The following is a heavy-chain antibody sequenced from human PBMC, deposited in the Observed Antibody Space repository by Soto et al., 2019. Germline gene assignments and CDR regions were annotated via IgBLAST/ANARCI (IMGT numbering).Heavy chain of an antibody. CDR1: GYTFTSYG. J-gene: IGHJ5*02. D-gene: IGHD6-6*01. CDR3: ARSLAARLFVWFDP. CDR2: ISAYNGNT. V-gene: IGHV1-18*01. Sequence: ASVKVSCKASGYTFTSYGISWVRQAPGQGLEWMGWISAYNGNTNYAQKIQGRVTMTTDTSTSTAYMELRSLRSDGTAVYYCARSLAARLFVWFDPWGQGTLVTVS.